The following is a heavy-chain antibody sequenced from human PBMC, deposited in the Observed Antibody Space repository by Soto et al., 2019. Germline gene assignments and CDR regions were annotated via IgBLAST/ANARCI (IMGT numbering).Heavy chain of an antibody. CDR1: GGSISSYY. J-gene: IGHJ4*02. CDR3: ARLEDSSGWYDY. V-gene: IGHV4-59*08. Sequence: SETLSLTCTVSGGSISSYYWSWIRQPPGKGLEWIGYIYYSGSTNYNPSLKSRVTISVDTSKNQFSLKLSSVTAADTAVYYCARLEDSSGWYDYGGQGTLVTVSS. CDR2: IYYSGST. D-gene: IGHD6-19*01.